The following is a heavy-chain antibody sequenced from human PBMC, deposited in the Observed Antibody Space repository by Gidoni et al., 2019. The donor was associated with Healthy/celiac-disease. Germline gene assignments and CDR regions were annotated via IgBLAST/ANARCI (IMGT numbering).Heavy chain of an antibody. Sequence: EVQLVESGGGLVKPGGSLRLSCAASGFTFSSYSMNRVRQAPVKGLEWVSSISSSSSYIYYADSVKGRFTISRDNAKNSLYLQMNSLRAEDTAVYYCASGPYDSSGYWGQGTLVTVSS. D-gene: IGHD3-22*01. CDR3: ASGPYDSSGY. J-gene: IGHJ4*02. CDR1: GFTFSSYS. CDR2: ISSSSSYI. V-gene: IGHV3-21*01.